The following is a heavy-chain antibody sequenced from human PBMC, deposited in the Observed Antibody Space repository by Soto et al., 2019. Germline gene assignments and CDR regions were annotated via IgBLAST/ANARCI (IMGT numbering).Heavy chain of an antibody. Sequence: SETLSLTCTVSGGSISSGDYYWSWIRQPPGKGLEWIGYIYYSGSTYYNPSLKSRVTISVDTSKNQFSLKLSSVTVAYTAVYYCAREGTARRVYDYYYYGMDVWGQGTTVTVSS. CDR1: GGSISSGDYY. D-gene: IGHD6-6*01. CDR2: IYYSGST. J-gene: IGHJ6*02. V-gene: IGHV4-30-4*01. CDR3: AREGTARRVYDYYYYGMDV.